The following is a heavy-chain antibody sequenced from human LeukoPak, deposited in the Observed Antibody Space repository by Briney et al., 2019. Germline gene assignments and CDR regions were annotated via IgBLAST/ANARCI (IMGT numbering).Heavy chain of an antibody. CDR2: IGQDGSVK. V-gene: IGHV3-7*01. CDR1: GFRFTSYW. J-gene: IGHJ4*02. Sequence: GGSLRLSCAGSGFRFTSYWMIWVRQAPGKGLEWVGNIGQDGSVKNYADSVKGRFTISRDNAKNSVFLQMNSLRAEDTAFYYCGNQCSGGICPENWGRGTLVTVSS. D-gene: IGHD2-15*01. CDR3: GNQCSGGICPEN.